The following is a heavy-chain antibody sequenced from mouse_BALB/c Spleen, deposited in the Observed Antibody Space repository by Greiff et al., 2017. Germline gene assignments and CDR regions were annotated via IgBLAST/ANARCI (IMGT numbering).Heavy chain of an antibody. CDR2: IWAGGST. J-gene: IGHJ2*01. CDR1: GFSLTSYG. Sequence: VKLVESGPGLVAPSQSLSITCTVSGFSLTSYGVHWVRQPPGKGLEWLGVIWAGGSTNYNSALMSRLSISKDNSKSQVFLKMNSLQTDDTAMYYCARALPYYGYFDYWGQGTTLTVSS. V-gene: IGHV2-9*02. CDR3: ARALPYYGYFDY. D-gene: IGHD1-1*01.